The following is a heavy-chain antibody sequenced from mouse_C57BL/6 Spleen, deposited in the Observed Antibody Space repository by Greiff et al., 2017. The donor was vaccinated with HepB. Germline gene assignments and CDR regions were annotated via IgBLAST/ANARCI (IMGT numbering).Heavy chain of an antibody. D-gene: IGHD3-2*02. J-gene: IGHJ3*01. CDR1: GYTFTSYW. V-gene: IGHV1-69*01. CDR2: IDPSDSYT. Sequence: QVQLQQPGAELVMPGASVKLSCKASGYTFTSYWMHWVKQRPGQGLEWIGEIDPSDSYTNYNQTFKGKSTLTVDKSSSTAYMQLSSLTSEDSAVYYCARSDSSGEFAYWGQGTLVTVSA. CDR3: ARSDSSGEFAY.